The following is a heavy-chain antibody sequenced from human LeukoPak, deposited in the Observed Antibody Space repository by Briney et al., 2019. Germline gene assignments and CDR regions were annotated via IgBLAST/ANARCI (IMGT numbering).Heavy chain of an antibody. CDR3: ARDGNKGTAAGTDDAFDI. J-gene: IGHJ3*02. CDR2: IYYSGST. D-gene: IGHD6-13*01. Sequence: KPSETLSLTCTVSGASISSYYWSWIRQPPGKGLEWIGYIYYSGSTNYNPSLKSRVTTSVDTSKNQFSLRLSSVTAADTAVYYCARDGNKGTAAGTDDAFDIWGQGTMVTVSS. V-gene: IGHV4-59*01. CDR1: GASISSYY.